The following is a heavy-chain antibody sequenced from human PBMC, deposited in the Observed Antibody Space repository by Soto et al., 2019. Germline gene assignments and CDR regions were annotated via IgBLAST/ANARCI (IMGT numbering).Heavy chain of an antibody. Sequence: PSETLSLTCGVYGGSLSGYFWCWLRQSPGKGLEWLSEANDRESRNYNPFLRGRLTISLDTSKNQFSLRLSSVSYADTAVYYCARGLAANIFGTVPTPNCFYPWGPGPQGTLFS. CDR2: ANDRESR. V-gene: IGHV4-34*01. D-gene: IGHD3-3*01. CDR1: GGSLSGYF. J-gene: IGHJ5*02. CDR3: ARGLAANIFGTVPTPNCFYP.